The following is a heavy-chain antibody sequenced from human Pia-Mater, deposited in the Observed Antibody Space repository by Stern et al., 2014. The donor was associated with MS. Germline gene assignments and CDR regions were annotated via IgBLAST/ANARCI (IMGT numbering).Heavy chain of an antibody. CDR2: VSYDGSNK. CDR1: GFTLGSCA. Sequence: VQLFESGGGVVQPGRPLRLSCVASGFTLGSCAMHWVRQAPGKGLEWVAGVSYDGSNKYYADSVKGRFTISRDNSQNTLYMQMSSLRPEDTAVYYCAKDRQYLTYFFDHWGQGSLVTVSS. D-gene: IGHD2/OR15-2a*01. CDR3: AKDRQYLTYFFDH. V-gene: IGHV3-30*18. J-gene: IGHJ5*02.